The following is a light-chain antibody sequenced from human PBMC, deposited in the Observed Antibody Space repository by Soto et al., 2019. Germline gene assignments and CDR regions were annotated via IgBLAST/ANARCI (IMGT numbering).Light chain of an antibody. CDR2: GAS. CDR3: QQYGSSPYS. J-gene: IGKJ2*01. CDR1: QSVSSSS. V-gene: IGKV3-20*01. Sequence: EIVLTQSPGTLSLSPGERATLSCRASQSVSSSSLAWYQQKPGQSPRLLIYGASSSVTGIPDRFSGSGSGTDFTLNISRLEPEDFAVFYCQQYGSSPYSFGQGTKLEIK.